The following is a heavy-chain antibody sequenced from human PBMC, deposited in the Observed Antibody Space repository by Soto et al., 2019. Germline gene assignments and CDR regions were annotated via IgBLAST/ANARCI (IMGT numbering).Heavy chain of an antibody. V-gene: IGHV4-31*03. CDR2: IYYSGST. J-gene: IGHJ5*02. D-gene: IGHD2-2*02. CDR1: GGSISSGGYY. CDR3: ARAYCSSTSCYTGYNWFDP. Sequence: SETLSLTCTVSGGSISSGGYYWSWIRQHPGKGLEWIGYIYYSGSTYYNPSLKSRVTISVDTSKNQFSLKLSSVTAADTAVYYCARAYCSSTSCYTGYNWFDPWGQGTLVTVSS.